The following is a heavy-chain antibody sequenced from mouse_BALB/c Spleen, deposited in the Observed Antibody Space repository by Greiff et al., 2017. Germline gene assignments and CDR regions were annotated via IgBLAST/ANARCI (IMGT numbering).Heavy chain of an antibody. D-gene: IGHD1-1*01. CDR2: ISSGSSTI. CDR1: GFTFSSFG. J-gene: IGHJ4*01. V-gene: IGHV5-17*02. Sequence: EVKLVESGGGLVQPGGSRKLSCAASGFTFSSFGMHWVRQAPEKGLEWVAYISSGSSTIYYADTVKGRFTISRDNPKNTLFLQMTSLRSEDTAMYYCARYLYGPYAMDYWGQGTSVTVSS. CDR3: ARYLYGPYAMDY.